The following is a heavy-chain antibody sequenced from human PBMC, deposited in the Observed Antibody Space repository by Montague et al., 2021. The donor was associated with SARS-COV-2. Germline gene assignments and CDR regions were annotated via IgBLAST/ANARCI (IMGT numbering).Heavy chain of an antibody. CDR2: IYSSGST. CDR3: ARDYGDYSYYYGLDV. D-gene: IGHD4-17*01. CDR1: EFTFSNYG. Sequence: LRLSCAVSEFTFSNYGMRWIRQPAGKGLEWIGRIYSSGSTNYNPSLKSRVTMSVDTSKNQFSLKVSSVTAADTAVYYCARDYGDYSYYYGLDVWGQGTTVTVSS. V-gene: IGHV4-4*07. J-gene: IGHJ6*02.